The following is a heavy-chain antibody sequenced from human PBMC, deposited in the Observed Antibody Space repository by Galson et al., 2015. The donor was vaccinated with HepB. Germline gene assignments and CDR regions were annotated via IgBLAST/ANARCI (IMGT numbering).Heavy chain of an antibody. D-gene: IGHD2-2*01. J-gene: IGHJ6*02. Sequence: SVKVSCKASGYTFTSYAMHWVRQAPGQRLEWMGWINAGNGNTKYSQKFQGRVTITRDTSASTAYMELSSLRSEDTAVYYCAREGENICSSTSCYAPPNYYYYGMDVWGQGTTVTVSS. CDR1: GYTFTSYA. CDR3: AREGENICSSTSCYAPPNYYYYGMDV. V-gene: IGHV1-3*01. CDR2: INAGNGNT.